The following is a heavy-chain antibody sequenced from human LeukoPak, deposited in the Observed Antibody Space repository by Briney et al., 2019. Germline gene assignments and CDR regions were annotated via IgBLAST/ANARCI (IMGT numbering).Heavy chain of an antibody. CDR1: GYTFTSYD. J-gene: IGHJ6*03. Sequence: ASVKVSCKASGYTFTSYDINWVRQATGQGLEWMGWMNPNSGNTGYAQKFQGRVTITRSTSISTAYMELSSLRSEDTAVYYCARVFVYSSSWYGGYYYYYYYMDVWGKGTTVTVSS. D-gene: IGHD6-13*01. CDR3: ARVFVYSSSWYGGYYYYYYYMDV. CDR2: MNPNSGNT. V-gene: IGHV1-8*03.